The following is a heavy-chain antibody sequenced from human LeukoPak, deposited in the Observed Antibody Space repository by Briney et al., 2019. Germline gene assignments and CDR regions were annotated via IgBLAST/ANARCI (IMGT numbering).Heavy chain of an antibody. Sequence: ASVKVSCKASGGTFSSYAISWVRQAPGQGLEWMGGIIPIFGTANYAQKFQGRVTITADESTSTAYMELSSLRSEDTAVYYCARVPTQGYYMDVWGKGTTVTVSS. CDR3: ARVPTQGYYMDV. CDR2: IIPIFGTA. J-gene: IGHJ6*03. V-gene: IGHV1-69*01. CDR1: GGTFSSYA.